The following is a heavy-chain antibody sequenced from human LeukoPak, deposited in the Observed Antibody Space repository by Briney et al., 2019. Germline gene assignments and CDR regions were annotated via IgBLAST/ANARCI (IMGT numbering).Heavy chain of an antibody. CDR2: INHSGST. D-gene: IGHD2-15*01. CDR3: AREEGYFCSGGSCYSYYMDV. J-gene: IGHJ6*03. Sequence: SETLSLTCAVYGGSFSGYYWSWIRQPPGKGLEWIGEINHSGSTYYNPSLKSRVTISVDTSKNQFSLKLSSVTAADTAVYYCAREEGYFCSGGSCYSYYMDVWGKGTTVTISS. CDR1: GGSFSGYY. V-gene: IGHV4-34*01.